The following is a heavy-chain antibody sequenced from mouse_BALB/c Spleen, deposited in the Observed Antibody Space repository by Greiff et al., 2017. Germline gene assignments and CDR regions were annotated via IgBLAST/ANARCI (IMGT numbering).Heavy chain of an antibody. CDR1: GYTFTSYT. J-gene: IGHJ1*01. CDR2: INPSSGYT. Sequence: VQLQQSAAELARPGASVKMSCKASGYTFTSYTMHWVKQRPGQGLEWIGYINPSSGYTEYNQKFKDKTTLTADKSSSTAYMQLSSLTSEDSAVYYCARMGRDWYFDVWGAGTTVTVSS. V-gene: IGHV1-4*02. CDR3: ARMGRDWYFDV.